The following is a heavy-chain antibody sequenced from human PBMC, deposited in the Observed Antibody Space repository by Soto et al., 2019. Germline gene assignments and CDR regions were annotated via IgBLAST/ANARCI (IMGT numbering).Heavy chain of an antibody. Sequence: PGESLKISCKFSGYSFTRYWIGWVRQMPGKGLEWMGIIYPGDSDTRYSPSFQGHVTISADKSFTTAYLQWSSLRASETAMYYCAQSPRLTEAFDIWGQGTMVTVSS. CDR1: GYSFTRYW. CDR2: IYPGDSDT. V-gene: IGHV5-51*01. J-gene: IGHJ3*02. CDR3: AQSPRLTEAFDI.